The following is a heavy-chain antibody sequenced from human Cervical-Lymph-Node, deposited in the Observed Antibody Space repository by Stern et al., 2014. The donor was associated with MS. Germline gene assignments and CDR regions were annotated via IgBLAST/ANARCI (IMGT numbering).Heavy chain of an antibody. CDR1: GYTFTSYG. J-gene: IGHJ4*02. Sequence: QVQLGQSGAEVKKPGASVKVSCKASGYTFTSYGISWVRQAPGQGLEWMGWISAYNGNTNYAQKLQGRVTMTTDTSTSTAYMELRSLRSDDTAVYYCARDLPNRYCSAGSCYSEFDYWGQGTLVTVSS. V-gene: IGHV1-18*01. CDR2: ISAYNGNT. D-gene: IGHD2-15*01. CDR3: ARDLPNRYCSAGSCYSEFDY.